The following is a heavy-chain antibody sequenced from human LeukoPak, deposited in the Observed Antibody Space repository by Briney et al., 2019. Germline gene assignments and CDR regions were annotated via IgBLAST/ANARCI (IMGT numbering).Heavy chain of an antibody. D-gene: IGHD6-13*01. Sequence: ASVKVSCKASGYTFTNYGISWVRQAPGQGLEWMGQINPYNGNTNYAQRLQGRVTMTTDTSTSTSYMELRRLTSDDTAVYYCARVTGSSISSRSLLYWGQGTLVTVSS. CDR2: INPYNGNT. CDR1: GYTFTNYG. J-gene: IGHJ4*02. CDR3: ARVTGSSISSRSLLY. V-gene: IGHV1-18*01.